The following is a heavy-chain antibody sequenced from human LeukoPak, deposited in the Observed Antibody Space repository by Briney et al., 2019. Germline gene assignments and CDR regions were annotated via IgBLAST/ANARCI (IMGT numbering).Heavy chain of an antibody. J-gene: IGHJ4*02. V-gene: IGHV6-1*01. Sequence: SQTPSLTCAISGDSVSSNSVAWNWIRQSPSRGLEWLGRTYYRSKWYNDYAGSVRSRITITPDTSNNQFSLQLNSVTPEDTAVYYCTRDLYCSGASCSFDYWGQGTLVTVSS. D-gene: IGHD2-15*01. CDR3: TRDLYCSGASCSFDY. CDR1: GDSVSSNSVA. CDR2: TYYRSKWYN.